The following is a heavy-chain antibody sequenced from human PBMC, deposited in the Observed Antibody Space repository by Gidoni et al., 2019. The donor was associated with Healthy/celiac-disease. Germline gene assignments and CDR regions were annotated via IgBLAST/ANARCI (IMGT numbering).Heavy chain of an antibody. CDR2: ISYDGSNK. D-gene: IGHD3-22*01. V-gene: IGHV3-30*18. J-gene: IGHJ4*02. Sequence: QVQLVESGGGVVQPGRSLRLSCAASGFTFSSYGMHWVRQAPGKGLEWVAVISYDGSNKYYADSVKGRFTISRDNSKNTLYLQMNSLRAEDTAVYYCAKTREHYYDSSGPLDWGQGTLVTVSS. CDR1: GFTFSSYG. CDR3: AKTREHYYDSSGPLD.